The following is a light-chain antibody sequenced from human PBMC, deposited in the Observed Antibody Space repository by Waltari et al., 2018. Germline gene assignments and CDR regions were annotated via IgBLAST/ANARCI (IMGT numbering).Light chain of an antibody. Sequence: EIVLTQSPATLSLSPGERAILSCKASQRVSSYLAWYQQKPGQAARLLIYGASNRATGIPARFSGSGSATDFTLTISSLEPEDYAVYYCQQRTNWPLLTFGGGTKVEFK. CDR1: QRVSSY. CDR2: GAS. V-gene: IGKV3-11*01. J-gene: IGKJ4*01. CDR3: QQRTNWPLLT.